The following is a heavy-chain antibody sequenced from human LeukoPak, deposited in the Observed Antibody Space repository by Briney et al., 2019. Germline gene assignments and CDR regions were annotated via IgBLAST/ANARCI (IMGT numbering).Heavy chain of an antibody. CDR2: MWNDGITG. D-gene: IGHD6-19*01. CDR1: GFTFREYG. J-gene: IGHJ4*02. V-gene: IGHV3-33*01. CDR3: ARDGSGWSSDY. Sequence: GGSLRLFCVASGFTFREYGFHWVRQAPGKGLEWVAVMWNDGITGKYADSVRGRFSVSRDNSKNTVYLQMDSLRADDTSVYYCARDGSGWSSDYWGQGTLVTVSS.